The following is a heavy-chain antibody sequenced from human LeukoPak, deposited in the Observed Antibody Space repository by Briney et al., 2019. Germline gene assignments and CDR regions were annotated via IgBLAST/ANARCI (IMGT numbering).Heavy chain of an antibody. V-gene: IGHV3-23*01. CDR3: AARGSGSYY. Sequence: GGSLRLSSAASAFTLNTYAMSRVRQAQGNGLEWVSAISGSGGNTYYADSVKGRFNLSRDNSKNTLFLQMDSLRAEDTSVYYCAARGSGSYYWGQGTLVTVSS. CDR2: ISGSGGNT. J-gene: IGHJ4*02. CDR1: AFTLNTYA. D-gene: IGHD3-10*01.